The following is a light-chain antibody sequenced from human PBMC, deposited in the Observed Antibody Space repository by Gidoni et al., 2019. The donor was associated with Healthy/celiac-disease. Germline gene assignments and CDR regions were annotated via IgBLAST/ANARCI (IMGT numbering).Light chain of an antibody. CDR3: QAWDSSNYV. Sequence: SYELTQLPSVSVSPGQTASITCSGDKLGDKYACWYQQKPGQSPVLVIYQDSKRPSGIPERFSGSNSGNTATLTISGTQAMDEADYYCQAWDSSNYVFGTGTKVTVL. CDR1: KLGDKY. J-gene: IGLJ1*01. CDR2: QDS. V-gene: IGLV3-1*01.